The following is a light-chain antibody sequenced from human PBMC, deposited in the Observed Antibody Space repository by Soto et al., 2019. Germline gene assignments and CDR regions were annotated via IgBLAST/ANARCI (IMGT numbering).Light chain of an antibody. V-gene: IGKV3-11*01. Sequence: EIVLTQSPGTLSLSPGERATLSCRASQSVRSYLAWYQHKPGQAPRLLIYDASNRATGIPARFSGSGSGTDFTLTISSLEPEDFAVYYCQQRSNWPWTFGQGTKVEIK. J-gene: IGKJ1*01. CDR1: QSVRSY. CDR3: QQRSNWPWT. CDR2: DAS.